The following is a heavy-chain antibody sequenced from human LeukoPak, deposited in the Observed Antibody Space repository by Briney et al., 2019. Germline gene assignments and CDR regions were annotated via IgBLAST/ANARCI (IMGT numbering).Heavy chain of an antibody. V-gene: IGHV3-30-3*01. CDR3: AKDVALDWDDAFDI. D-gene: IGHD3/OR15-3a*01. CDR1: GFTFSSYA. J-gene: IGHJ3*02. Sequence: GSLRLSCAASGFTFSSYAMHWVRQAPGKGLEWVAVISYDGSNKYYADSVKGRFTISRDNSKNTLYLQMNSLRAEDTAVYYCAKDVALDWDDAFDIWGQGTMVTVSS. CDR2: ISYDGSNK.